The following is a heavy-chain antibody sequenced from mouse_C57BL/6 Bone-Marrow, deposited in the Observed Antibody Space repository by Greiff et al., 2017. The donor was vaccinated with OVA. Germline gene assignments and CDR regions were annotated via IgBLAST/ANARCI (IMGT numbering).Heavy chain of an antibody. V-gene: IGHV1-4*01. J-gene: IGHJ2*01. CDR1: GYTFTSYT. Sequence: QVQLQQSGAELARPGASVKMSCKASGYTFTSYTIHWVKQRPGQGLEWIGYIDPTNDYTNYNQKFKGKATLTDDKSSSTAYMQLSSLTSEDSAVYYCTRGYYFDYWGQGTTLTVSS. CDR2: IDPTNDYT. CDR3: TRGYYFDY.